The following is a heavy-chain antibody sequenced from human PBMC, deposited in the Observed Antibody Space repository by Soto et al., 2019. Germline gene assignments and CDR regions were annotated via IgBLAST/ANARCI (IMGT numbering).Heavy chain of an antibody. J-gene: IGHJ4*02. V-gene: IGHV2-5*01. D-gene: IGHD3-10*02. CDR3: VRLMLTDTTGYFDY. Sequence: QITLKHSGPTLVKPTQTLTLTCTVSGFSLTTPGLGVGWIRQPPGKALEWLTLVYWHDDKRYSSSLRDRLTIARDTSNNQVVLSMTNMDPEDSATYYCVRLMLTDTTGYFDYWGQGILVTVSS. CDR1: GFSLTTPGLG. CDR2: VYWHDDK.